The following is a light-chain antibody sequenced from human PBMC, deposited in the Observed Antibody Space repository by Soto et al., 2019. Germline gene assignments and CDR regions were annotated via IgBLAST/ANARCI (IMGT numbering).Light chain of an antibody. CDR3: CSYAGSSTFLYV. CDR1: SSDVGSYNL. V-gene: IGLV2-23*02. Sequence: GSPGQSITISCTGTSSDVGSYNLVSWYQQHPGKAPKLMIYEVSKRPSGVSNRFSGSKSGNTASLTISGLQAEDEADYYCCSYAGSSTFLYVFGTGTKVTVL. CDR2: EVS. J-gene: IGLJ1*01.